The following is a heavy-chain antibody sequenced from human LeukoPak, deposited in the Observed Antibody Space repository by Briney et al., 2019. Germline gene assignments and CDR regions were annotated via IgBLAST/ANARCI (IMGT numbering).Heavy chain of an antibody. CDR1: GGSISSGGYY. CDR3: ARDQFPGYYFDY. CDR2: IYYSGST. J-gene: IGHJ4*02. V-gene: IGHV4-31*03. Sequence: SETLSLTCTVSGGSISSGGYYWSWIRQHPGKGLEWIGYIYYSGSTYYNPSLKSRVTISVDTSKNQFSLKLSSVTAAGTAVYYCARDQFPGYYFDYWGQGTLVTVSS.